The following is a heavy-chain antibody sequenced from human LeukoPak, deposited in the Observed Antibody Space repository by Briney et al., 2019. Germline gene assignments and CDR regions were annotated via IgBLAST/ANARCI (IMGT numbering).Heavy chain of an antibody. D-gene: IGHD6-13*01. J-gene: IGHJ6*02. CDR3: ARDKREYSSSWYGEYYGMDV. CDR1: GGSFSGYY. Sequence: SETLSLTCAVYGGSFSGYYWSWIRQPPGKGLEWIGEINHSGSTNYNPSLKSRVTISVDTSKNQFSLKLSSVTAADTAVYYCARDKREYSSSWYGEYYGMDVWGQGTTVTVSS. CDR2: INHSGST. V-gene: IGHV4-34*01.